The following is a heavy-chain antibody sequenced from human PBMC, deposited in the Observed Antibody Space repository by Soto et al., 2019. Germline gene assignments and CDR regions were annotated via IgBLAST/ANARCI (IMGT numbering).Heavy chain of an antibody. Sequence: EVQVLESGGGSIQPGGSLSLSCTTSKFIFSTYAMTWVRQAPGEGLEWVSFIRGSGDGTSYADSVRGRFTISRDNSKNTLYLRMNSLRVEDTAVYYCTRDPNGDYIGSFDFWGQGMLVTVSS. CDR2: IRGSGDGT. CDR1: KFIFSTYA. V-gene: IGHV3-23*01. CDR3: TRDPNGDYIGSFDF. D-gene: IGHD4-17*01. J-gene: IGHJ3*01.